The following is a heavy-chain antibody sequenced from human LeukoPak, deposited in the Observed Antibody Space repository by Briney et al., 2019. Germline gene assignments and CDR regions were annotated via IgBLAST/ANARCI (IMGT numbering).Heavy chain of an antibody. Sequence: SVKFSCKASGYTFTSYDINWVRQATGQGLEWMGWMNPNSGNTGYAQKFQGRVTMTRNTSISTAYMELSSLRSEDTAVYYCARTLWFGELNPVDYWGQGTLVTVSS. V-gene: IGHV1-8*01. CDR2: MNPNSGNT. D-gene: IGHD3-10*01. CDR1: GYTFTSYD. CDR3: ARTLWFGELNPVDY. J-gene: IGHJ4*02.